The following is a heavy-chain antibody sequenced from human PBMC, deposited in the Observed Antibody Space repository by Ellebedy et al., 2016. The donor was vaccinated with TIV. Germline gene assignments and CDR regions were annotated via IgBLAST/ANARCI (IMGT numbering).Heavy chain of an antibody. V-gene: IGHV3-30-3*01. CDR2: VSYDGSNK. Sequence: GESLKISCAASGFTFNSYAIHWVRQAPGKGLEWVAVVSYDGSNKYYAASVKGRFTISRDNSKNTLYLQMNSLRAEDTAVYYCARDIKKRAAAGKELKYWGQGTLVTVSS. CDR3: ARDIKKRAAAGKELKY. J-gene: IGHJ4*02. D-gene: IGHD6-13*01. CDR1: GFTFNSYA.